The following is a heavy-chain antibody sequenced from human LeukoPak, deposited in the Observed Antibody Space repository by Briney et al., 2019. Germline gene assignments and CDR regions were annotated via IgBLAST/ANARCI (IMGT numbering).Heavy chain of an antibody. CDR2: ITTSGGST. V-gene: IGHV3-23*01. Sequence: GGSLRLSCAASGFTFSSYAMSWVRQAPGKGLEWVSTITTSGGSTYYADSVKGRFTISRDNSKNTLYRQVNSLRAEDTAVYYCAKPSGYSLYYFDYWGQGTLVTVSS. D-gene: IGHD3-3*01. CDR3: AKPSGYSLYYFDY. J-gene: IGHJ4*02. CDR1: GFTFSSYA.